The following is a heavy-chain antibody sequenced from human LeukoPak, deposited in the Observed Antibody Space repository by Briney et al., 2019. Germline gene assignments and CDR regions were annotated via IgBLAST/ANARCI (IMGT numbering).Heavy chain of an antibody. D-gene: IGHD5-18*01. V-gene: IGHV4-30-2*01. CDR2: IYHNGNT. J-gene: IGHJ4*02. CDR3: ARGGYSYGFDY. Sequence: SQTLSPTCAVSGGSISSGGSSWSWIRQPPGKGLEWIGYIYHNGNTYYSPSLKSRVTISVDRSKNQLSLKLSSVTAADTAMYYCARGGYSYGFDYWGQGTLVTVSS. CDR1: GGSISSGGSS.